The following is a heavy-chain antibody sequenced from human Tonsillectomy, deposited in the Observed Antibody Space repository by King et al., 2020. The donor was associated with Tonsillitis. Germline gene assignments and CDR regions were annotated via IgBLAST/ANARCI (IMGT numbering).Heavy chain of an antibody. V-gene: IGHV3-30*18. CDR3: VKGLRYYDWLLFGY. J-gene: IGHJ4*02. Sequence: VQLVESGGGVVQPGRSLRLSCVASGFTFSSYGMHWVRQAPGKGLEWVATIIYDGSDKYYADSVKGRFTISRDNSKNTLYLQMNSLRAEDTALYYCVKGLRYYDWLLFGYWGQGTLVTVSS. CDR1: GFTFSSYG. CDR2: IIYDGSDK. D-gene: IGHD3-9*01.